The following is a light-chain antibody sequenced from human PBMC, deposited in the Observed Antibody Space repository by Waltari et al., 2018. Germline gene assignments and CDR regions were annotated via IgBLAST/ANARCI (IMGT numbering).Light chain of an antibody. Sequence: QSALTQPASMSGSPGQSITISCTGTSSDVDGFNFVSWYQQYPGKAPKIIIYDVANRPSGVSHRFSGSRSGNTASLTISGLQAEDEADYYCSSYTSVNTRFGGGTKLTVL. CDR2: DVA. J-gene: IGLJ2*01. V-gene: IGLV2-14*03. CDR1: SSDVDGFNF. CDR3: SSYTSVNTR.